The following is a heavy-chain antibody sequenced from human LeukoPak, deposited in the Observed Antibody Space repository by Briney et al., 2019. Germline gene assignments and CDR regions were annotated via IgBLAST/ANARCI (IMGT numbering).Heavy chain of an antibody. CDR3: TRSLGSGWYIDY. D-gene: IGHD6-19*01. Sequence: GGSLRLSCTASGFPSCDYALSWLRQAPGKGLEWGSFISSKAYGGTTKYAASVRGRFTISRDYSKAIAYLQMDSLKTEDTGMYYCTRSLGSGWYIDYWGQGTLVTVSS. J-gene: IGHJ4*02. CDR1: GFPSCDYA. V-gene: IGHV3-49*03. CDR2: ISSKAYGGTT.